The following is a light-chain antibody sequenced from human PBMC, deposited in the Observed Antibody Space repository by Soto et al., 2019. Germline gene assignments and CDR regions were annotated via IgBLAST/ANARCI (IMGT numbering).Light chain of an antibody. Sequence: DIQMTQSPSSLSASVGDRVTVTCRASQSISTYLNWYQQKPGKAPKLLIYAASSLQSGVPSRFTGGGAGTDFTLTITSLQPEEFVTYYCRQSYRAPYTFGQGTKVEIK. CDR3: RQSYRAPYT. CDR1: QSISTY. J-gene: IGKJ2*01. V-gene: IGKV1-39*01. CDR2: AAS.